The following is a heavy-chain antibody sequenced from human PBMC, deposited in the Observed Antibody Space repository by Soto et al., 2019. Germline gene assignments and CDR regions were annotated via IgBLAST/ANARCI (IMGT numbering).Heavy chain of an antibody. CDR2: ISGSGGST. V-gene: IGHV3-23*01. CDR1: GFTFSSYA. J-gene: IGHJ3*02. D-gene: IGHD6-6*01. Sequence: EVQLLESGGGLVQPGGSLRLSCAASGFTFSSYAMSWVRQAPGKGLEWVSAISGSGGSTYYADSVKGRFTISRDNSKNTLYLQMNSLRAEDTAVYYCAKDFFVRGSSSSYAFDIWGQGTMVTVSS. CDR3: AKDFFVRGSSSSYAFDI.